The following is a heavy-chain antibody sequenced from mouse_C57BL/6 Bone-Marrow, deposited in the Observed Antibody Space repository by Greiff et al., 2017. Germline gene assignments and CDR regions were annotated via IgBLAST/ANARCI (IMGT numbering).Heavy chain of an antibody. CDR3: ARYRLNYFDY. J-gene: IGHJ2*01. CDR1: GYTFTNYW. CDR2: IYPGGGYT. D-gene: IGHD2-12*01. V-gene: IGHV1-63*01. Sequence: VQLLQSGAELVRPGTSVKMSCKASGYTFTNYWIGWAKQRPGHGLEWIGDIYPGGGYTNYNEKFKGKATLTADKSSSTAYMQFSSLTSEDSAIYYCARYRLNYFDYWGQGTTLTVSS.